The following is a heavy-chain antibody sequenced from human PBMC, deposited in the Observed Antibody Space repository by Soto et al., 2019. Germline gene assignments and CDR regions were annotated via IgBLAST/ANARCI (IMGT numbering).Heavy chain of an antibody. CDR1: GFTFDNYA. V-gene: IGHV3-9*01. Sequence: SGGSLRLSCAASGFTFDNYAMHWVRQAPGKGLEWFSGISWNSNTIAYADSVKGRFTISRDNAKNSLYLQMNSLRAEDTAFYYCAKDTGPNWGQGTLVTVSS. CDR3: AKDTGPN. J-gene: IGHJ4*02. CDR2: ISWNSNTI.